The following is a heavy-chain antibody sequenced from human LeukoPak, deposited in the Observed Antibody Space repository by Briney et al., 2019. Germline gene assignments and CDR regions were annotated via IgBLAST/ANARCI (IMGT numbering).Heavy chain of an antibody. D-gene: IGHD3-22*01. CDR2: IWYDGSNK. CDR3: ARDQETYYDSSGYNNWFDP. J-gene: IGHJ5*02. Sequence: GGSLRLSCAASGFTFSSYGMHRVRQAPGKGLEWVAVIWYDGSNKYYADSVKGRFTISRDNSKNTLYLQMNSLRAEDTAVYYCARDQETYYDSSGYNNWFDPWGQGTLVTVSS. CDR1: GFTFSSYG. V-gene: IGHV3-33*01.